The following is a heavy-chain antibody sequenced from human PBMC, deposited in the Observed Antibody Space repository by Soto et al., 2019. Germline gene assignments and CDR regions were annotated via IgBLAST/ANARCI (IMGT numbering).Heavy chain of an antibody. D-gene: IGHD4-4*01. CDR2: IRNKNDGGTT. V-gene: IGHV3-15*01. Sequence: GGSLRLSCAASGFTFRNVWMSWVRQAPGKGLEWVGLIRNKNDGGTTEYAAPVKGRFTISRDDSKNNLNLQMNYLKTEDTAVEDCASFNQYDSFEVWGQGTMVTVSS. J-gene: IGHJ3*01. CDR3: ASFNQYDSFEV. CDR1: GFTFRNVW.